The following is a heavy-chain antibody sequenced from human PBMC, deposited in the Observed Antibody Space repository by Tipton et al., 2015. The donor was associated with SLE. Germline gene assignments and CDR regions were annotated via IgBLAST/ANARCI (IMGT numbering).Heavy chain of an antibody. Sequence: SLRLSCAASGFSVRGNYMSWVRQAPGKGLEWVSVVYTDGSTYYADSVKGRFTISRDNSKNTLYLQMNSLRAEDTAVYYCASQLTILDAFDIWGQGTMVTVSS. J-gene: IGHJ3*02. CDR1: GFSVRGNY. V-gene: IGHV3-53*01. CDR2: VYTDGST. CDR3: ASQLTILDAFDI. D-gene: IGHD1-1*01.